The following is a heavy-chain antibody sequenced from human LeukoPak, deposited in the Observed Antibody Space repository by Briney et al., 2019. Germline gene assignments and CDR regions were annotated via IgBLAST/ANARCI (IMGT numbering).Heavy chain of an antibody. CDR1: GFTFSSYA. J-gene: IGHJ4*02. D-gene: IGHD3-3*01. CDR2: ISGSGGST. CDR3: AREPFWSGYFSNLHFDY. Sequence: GGSLRLSCAASGFTFSSYAMSWVRQAPGKGLEWVSGISGSGGSTYYADSVKGRFTISRDNSKNTLYLQMNSLRAEDTAVYYCAREPFWSGYFSNLHFDYWGRGALVTVSS. V-gene: IGHV3-23*01.